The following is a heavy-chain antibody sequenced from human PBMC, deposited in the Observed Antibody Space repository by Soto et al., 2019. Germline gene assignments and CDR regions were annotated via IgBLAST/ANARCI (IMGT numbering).Heavy chain of an antibody. J-gene: IGHJ6*02. CDR3: ARAMPVMDV. D-gene: IGHD2-2*01. Sequence: QVQLVESGGGVVQPGTSLRLSCAGSGFTFSAFAMHWVRQAPGKGLGWVALILSDGSNEAYADSVRGRFTISRDNSKNTLYLQMNSLGVEDTAVYYCARAMPVMDVWGQGTTVTVSS. V-gene: IGHV3-30-3*01. CDR2: ILSDGSNE. CDR1: GFTFSAFA.